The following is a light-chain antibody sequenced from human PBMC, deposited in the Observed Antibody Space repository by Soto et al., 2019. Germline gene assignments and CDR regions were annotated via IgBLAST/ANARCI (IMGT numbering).Light chain of an antibody. CDR1: SSNIGNNA. Sequence: QSVLTQPPSVSEAPRQRVTISCSGSSSNIGNNAVNWYQQLPGKAPKLLIYYDDLLPSGVSDRFSGSKSGTSASLAISGLQSEDEADYYCAAWDDTLNVYVFGTGPQVTVL. CDR3: AAWDDTLNVYV. CDR2: YDD. J-gene: IGLJ1*01. V-gene: IGLV1-36*01.